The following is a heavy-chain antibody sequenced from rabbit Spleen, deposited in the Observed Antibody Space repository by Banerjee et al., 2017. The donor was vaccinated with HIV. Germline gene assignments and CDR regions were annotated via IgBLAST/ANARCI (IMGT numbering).Heavy chain of an antibody. J-gene: IGHJ3*01. CDR3: ARGSATMTLVITGYYLSL. D-gene: IGHD2-1*01. Sequence: QQLVESGGGLVKPGASLTLTCKASGFDFSRGYDMCWVRQAPGKGLEWIACINAGSSGSYYANWAKGRFTISKTSSTTVTLQLTSLTAADTATYFCARGSATMTLVITGYYLSLWGQGTLVTVS. V-gene: IGHV1S40*01. CDR1: GFDFSRGYD. CDR2: INAGSSGS.